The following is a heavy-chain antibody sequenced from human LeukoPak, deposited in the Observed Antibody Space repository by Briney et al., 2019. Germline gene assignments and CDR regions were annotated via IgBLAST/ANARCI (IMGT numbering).Heavy chain of an antibody. D-gene: IGHD5-24*01. CDR1: GWSFSDHE. V-gene: IGHV4-34*01. CDR3: ARGLIDGHHSHSLDY. CDR2: INHSGDS. Sequence: SETLSLTCAVYGWSFSDHEWSWIRQPPGEGLEWIGEINHSGDSNYNPALERRVTISVDTSNNQFSLKVPSVPATDTAVYYCARGLIDGHHSHSLDYWAQGTLVTVSS. J-gene: IGHJ4*02.